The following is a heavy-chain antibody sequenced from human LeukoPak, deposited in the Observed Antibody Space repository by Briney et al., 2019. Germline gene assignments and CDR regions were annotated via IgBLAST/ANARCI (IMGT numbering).Heavy chain of an antibody. J-gene: IGHJ4*02. Sequence: GGSLRLSCAASGCTFSSYWMHWVRQAPGKGLVWVSRINSDGSSTSYAESVKGRFTISRDNAKNTLYLQMNSLRAEDTAVYYCARDPTLRTYYDYVWGSYTGFDYWGQGTLVTVSS. D-gene: IGHD3-16*01. CDR3: ARDPTLRTYYDYVWGSYTGFDY. CDR1: GCTFSSYW. CDR2: INSDGSST. V-gene: IGHV3-74*01.